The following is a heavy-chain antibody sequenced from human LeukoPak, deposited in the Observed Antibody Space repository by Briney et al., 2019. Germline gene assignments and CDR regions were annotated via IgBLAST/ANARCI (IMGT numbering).Heavy chain of an antibody. CDR3: ARGPDDLLHGRAFDF. CDR2: TLYRSNWLN. V-gene: IGHV6-1*01. Sequence: SQTLSLTCAISGDSISSNSAAWNWIRLSPSRGLEWLGRTLYRSNWLNDYAPSIKGRITINPDTSKNQFPMQLKSVTPEDTALYYCARGPDDLLHGRAFDFWGQGTMVTVSS. J-gene: IGHJ3*01. CDR1: GDSISSNSAA. D-gene: IGHD3-3*01.